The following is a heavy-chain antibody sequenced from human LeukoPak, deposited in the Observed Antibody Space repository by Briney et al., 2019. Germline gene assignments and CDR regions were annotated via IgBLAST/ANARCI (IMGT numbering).Heavy chain of an antibody. V-gene: IGHV3-30*18. CDR2: ISYDGSNK. J-gene: IGHJ4*02. CDR1: GFTFSSYG. Sequence: GGSLRLSCAASGFTFSSYGMHWVRQAPGKGLEWVAGISYDGSNKYYADSVKGRFTISRDNSKNTLYLQMNSLRAEDTAVYYCAKGIYYDILTPNDYWGQGTLVTVSS. D-gene: IGHD3-9*01. CDR3: AKGIYYDILTPNDY.